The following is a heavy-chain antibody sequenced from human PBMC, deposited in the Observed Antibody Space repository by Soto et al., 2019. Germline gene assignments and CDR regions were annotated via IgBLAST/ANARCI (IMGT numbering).Heavy chain of an antibody. Sequence: SETLSLTCAVYGGSFRGYYWSWIRQPPGKGLEWIGEINHSGSTNYNPSLKSRVTVSVDTSKNQFSLKLSSVTAADTAVYYCARARRITMVRGDTNWFDPWGQGTLVTVSS. V-gene: IGHV4-34*01. D-gene: IGHD3-10*01. CDR3: ARARRITMVRGDTNWFDP. J-gene: IGHJ5*02. CDR1: GGSFRGYY. CDR2: INHSGST.